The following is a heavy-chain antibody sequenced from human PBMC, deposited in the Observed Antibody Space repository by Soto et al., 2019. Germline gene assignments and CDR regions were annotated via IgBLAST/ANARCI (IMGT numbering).Heavy chain of an antibody. V-gene: IGHV4-4*08. CDR3: ARRAAGTLDV. Sequence: SETLSLTCSVSGASIRNYYWHWVRQLPGKGLEWIGYVYTPDYTRYNSSLKSRVTISVDTSKSQFSLKLSSVTAADTALDYCARRAAGTLDVWGQGTTVTVSS. CDR2: VYTPDYT. CDR1: GASIRNYY. D-gene: IGHD6-13*01. J-gene: IGHJ6*02.